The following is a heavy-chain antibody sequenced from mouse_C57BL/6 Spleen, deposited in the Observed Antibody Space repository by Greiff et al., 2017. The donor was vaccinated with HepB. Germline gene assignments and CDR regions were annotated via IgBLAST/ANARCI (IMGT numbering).Heavy chain of an antibody. CDR1: GYTFTDYY. Sequence: EVQLQQSGPELVKPGASVKISCKASGYTFTDYYMNWVKQSHGKSLEWIGDINPNNGGTSYNQKFKGKATLTVDKSSSTAYMELRSLTSEDSAVYYCASPYGSSPYYYAMDYWGQGTSVTVSS. J-gene: IGHJ4*01. D-gene: IGHD1-1*01. V-gene: IGHV1-26*01. CDR2: INPNNGGT. CDR3: ASPYGSSPYYYAMDY.